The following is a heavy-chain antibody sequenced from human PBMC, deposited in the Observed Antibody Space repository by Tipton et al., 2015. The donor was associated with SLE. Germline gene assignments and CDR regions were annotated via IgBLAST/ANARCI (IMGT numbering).Heavy chain of an antibody. D-gene: IGHD3-10*01. V-gene: IGHV4-59*01. CDR2: IYYSGST. Sequence: LRLSCSVSDGSISNYFWTWVRQSPGKGLEWIGYIYYSGSTNYNPSLKSRVTISIDTSKNQFSLRLSSVSAADTAVYYCARGRVSSGSYYYFDYWGQGTLVTVSS. J-gene: IGHJ4*02. CDR1: DGSISNYF. CDR3: ARGRVSSGSYYYFDY.